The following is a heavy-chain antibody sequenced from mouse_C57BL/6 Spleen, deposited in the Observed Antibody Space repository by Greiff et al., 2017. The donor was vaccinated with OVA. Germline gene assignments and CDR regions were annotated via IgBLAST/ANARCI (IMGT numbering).Heavy chain of an antibody. CDR3: ARRDFYYGYDYWYFDV. Sequence: QVQLKQPGAELVKPGASVKLSCKASGYTFTSYWMHWVKQRPGRGLEWIGRIDPNSGGTKYNEKFKSKATLTVDKPSSTAYMQLSSLTSEDSAVYYCARRDFYYGYDYWYFDVWGTGTTVTVSS. J-gene: IGHJ1*03. D-gene: IGHD2-2*01. CDR1: GYTFTSYW. V-gene: IGHV1-72*01. CDR2: IDPNSGGT.